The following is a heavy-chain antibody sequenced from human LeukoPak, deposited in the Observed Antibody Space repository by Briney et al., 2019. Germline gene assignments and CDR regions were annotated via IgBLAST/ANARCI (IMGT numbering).Heavy chain of an antibody. Sequence: GGSLRLSCAASGFTFSRYAMRWVRQAPGKGLEWVSAVSGSGGNTYYADSVKGLFTISRDNSKNTLYLQMNSLRAEDTAVYYCAKRMIRGVNHDAFDLWGQGTMVTVSS. J-gene: IGHJ3*01. CDR3: AKRMIRGVNHDAFDL. CDR1: GFTFSRYA. V-gene: IGHV3-23*01. CDR2: VSGSGGNT. D-gene: IGHD3-10*01.